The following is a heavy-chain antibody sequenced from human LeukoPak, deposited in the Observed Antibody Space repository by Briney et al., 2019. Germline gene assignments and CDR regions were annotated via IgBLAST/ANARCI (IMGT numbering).Heavy chain of an antibody. CDR2: ISGSGGST. CDR1: GFTFSSYA. D-gene: IGHD3-3*01. J-gene: IGHJ6*02. CDR3: ATDAAIFGAVGYYYYGTDV. V-gene: IGHV3-23*01. Sequence: GGSLRLSCAASGFTFSSYAMSWVRQAPGKGLEWVSAISGSGGSTYYADSVKGRFTISRDNSKNTLYLQMNSLRAEDTAVYYCATDAAIFGAVGYYYYGTDVWGQGTTVTVSS.